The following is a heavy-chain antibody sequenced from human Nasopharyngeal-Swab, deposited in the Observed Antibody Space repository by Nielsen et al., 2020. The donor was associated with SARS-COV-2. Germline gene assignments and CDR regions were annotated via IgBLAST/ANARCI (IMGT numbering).Heavy chain of an antibody. J-gene: IGHJ4*02. V-gene: IGHV3-9*01. Sequence: SLKISCAASGFTFDDYAMHWVRQAPGKGLEWVSGISWNSGSIGYADSVKGRFTISRDNAKNSLYLQMNSLSAEDTALYYCAKESYGDLFDYWGQGTLVTVSS. CDR2: ISWNSGSI. D-gene: IGHD4-17*01. CDR1: GFTFDDYA. CDR3: AKESYGDLFDY.